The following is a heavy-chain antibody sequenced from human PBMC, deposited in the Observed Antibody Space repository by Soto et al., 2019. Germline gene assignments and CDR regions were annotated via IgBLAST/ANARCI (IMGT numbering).Heavy chain of an antibody. Sequence: QVQLQESGPGLVKPSETLSLTCTVSGGSVSSGNYYWSWIRQPPGKGLEWIGFIYYTGSSSYNPSPKRRVTMPLDKSNNQFSLKLTSVTAADTAVYYCAIAVYCSGGSCSFDPWGQGTLVTVSS. V-gene: IGHV4-61*01. CDR3: AIAVYCSGGSCSFDP. D-gene: IGHD2-15*01. CDR2: IYYTGSS. J-gene: IGHJ5*02. CDR1: GGSVSSGNYY.